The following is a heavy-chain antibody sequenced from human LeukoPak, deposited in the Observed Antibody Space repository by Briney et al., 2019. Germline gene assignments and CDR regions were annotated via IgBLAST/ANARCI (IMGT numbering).Heavy chain of an antibody. Sequence: SETLSLTCTVSGDSISSYYWSWIRQPPGKGLEWIGYVYYSGSTNYNPSLKSRVTISVDTSKNKFSLKLTSVTATDTAVYYCARSWYYYGADAFDIWGQGTMVTVSS. J-gene: IGHJ3*02. CDR1: GDSISSYY. D-gene: IGHD3-10*01. CDR3: ARSWYYYGADAFDI. CDR2: VYYSGST. V-gene: IGHV4-59*01.